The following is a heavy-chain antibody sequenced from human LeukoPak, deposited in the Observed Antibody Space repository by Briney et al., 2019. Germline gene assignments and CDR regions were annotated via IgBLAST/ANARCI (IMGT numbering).Heavy chain of an antibody. Sequence: SETLSLTCTVSGGSISSYYWSWIRQPLGKGLEWIGYIYYSVSTNYNSSFKRRVTISIDTSKNQFSLRLSSVTAADPAVYYCARGRVTMVRGVKPFDYWGQGTLVTVSS. D-gene: IGHD3-10*01. CDR2: IYYSVST. V-gene: IGHV4-59*01. J-gene: IGHJ4*02. CDR1: GGSISSYY. CDR3: ARGRVTMVRGVKPFDY.